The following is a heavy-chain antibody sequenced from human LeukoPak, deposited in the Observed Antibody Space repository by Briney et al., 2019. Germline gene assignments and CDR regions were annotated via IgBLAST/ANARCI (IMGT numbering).Heavy chain of an antibody. CDR2: ISGSGART. J-gene: IGHJ4*02. D-gene: IGHD4-17*01. CDR3: ARAVTVISRD. CDR1: GFTFSNSA. Sequence: GGSLRLSCAASGFTFSNSAMSWVRQAPGKGLEWVSAISGSGARTYYADSVKGRFTISRDNSKNTLYLQMNSLRAEDTAVYYCARAVTVISRDWGQGTLVTVSS. V-gene: IGHV3-23*01.